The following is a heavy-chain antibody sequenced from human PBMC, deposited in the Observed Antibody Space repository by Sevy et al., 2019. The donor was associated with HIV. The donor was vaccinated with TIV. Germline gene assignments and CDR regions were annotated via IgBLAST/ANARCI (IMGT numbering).Heavy chain of an antibody. Sequence: GGSLRLSCAASGFTFSSYAMHWVRQAPGKGLEWVAVISYDGSNKYYADSVKGRFTISRDNSKNTLYLQMNSLRAEDTAVYYCARDWGYDFWSGYSTYYYYGMDVWGQGTTVTVS. CDR2: ISYDGSNK. CDR3: ARDWGYDFWSGYSTYYYYGMDV. D-gene: IGHD3-3*01. CDR1: GFTFSSYA. J-gene: IGHJ6*02. V-gene: IGHV3-30-3*01.